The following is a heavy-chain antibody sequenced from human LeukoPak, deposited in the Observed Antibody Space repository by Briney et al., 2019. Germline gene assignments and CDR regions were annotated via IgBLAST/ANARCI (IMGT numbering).Heavy chain of an antibody. CDR1: GYTFTSYY. CDR3: ARGIEMATIGDC. CDR2: INPSGGST. J-gene: IGHJ4*02. V-gene: IGHV1-46*01. Sequence: ASVKVSCKASGYTFTSYYMHWVRQAPGQGLEWMGIINPSGGSTSYAQKFQGRVTMTRDTSTSTVYMELSRLRSDDTAVYYCARGIEMATIGDCWGQGTLVTVSS. D-gene: IGHD5-24*01.